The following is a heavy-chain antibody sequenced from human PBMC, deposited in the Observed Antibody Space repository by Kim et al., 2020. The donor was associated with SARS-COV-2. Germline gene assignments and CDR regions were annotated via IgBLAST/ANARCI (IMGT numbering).Heavy chain of an antibody. V-gene: IGHV5-10-1*01. CDR1: GYSFSTSW. Sequence: GESLKISCKTSGYSFSTSWISWVRQMPGKGLEWMGRIDPTDSYTNYSPSFQGHVSISVDRSINTAYLQWSSLKASDSAIYYCAKMFSRSPFVAEYIQSWGQGTLVTVFS. D-gene: IGHD2-2*01. CDR2: IDPTDSYT. J-gene: IGHJ1*01. CDR3: AKMFSRSPFVAEYIQS.